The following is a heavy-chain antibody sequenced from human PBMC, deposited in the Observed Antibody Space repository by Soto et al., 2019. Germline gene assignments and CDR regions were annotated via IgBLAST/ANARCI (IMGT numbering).Heavy chain of an antibody. V-gene: IGHV1-3*01. CDR3: ARGYQSWEWEVLGV. D-gene: IGHD1-26*01. CDR1: GYTFTNHV. J-gene: IGHJ4*02. Sequence: QVQLVQSGAEVKKPGASVKVSCKASGYTFTNHVMHCVRQAPGQRLEWMGWINAGNGNKKYSQKFQGRGTISRDTSASTFYMYLSRMRSEDTAVYFWARGYQSWEWEVLGVWGQGTLVTVSS. CDR2: INAGNGNK.